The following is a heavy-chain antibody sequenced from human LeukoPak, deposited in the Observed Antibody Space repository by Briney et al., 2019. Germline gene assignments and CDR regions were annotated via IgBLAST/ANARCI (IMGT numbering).Heavy chain of an antibody. J-gene: IGHJ4*02. CDR3: AKGTDGAGSYRPFDY. CDR2: IKSKTDGGTT. Sequence: GGSLRLSCAASGFTFSNAWMSWVRQAPGKGLEWVGRIKSKTDGGTTDYAAPVKGRFTISRDDSKNTLYLQMNSLRAEDSAVYYCAKGTDGAGSYRPFDYWGQGTLVTVSS. V-gene: IGHV3-15*05. CDR1: GFTFSNAW. D-gene: IGHD3-10*01.